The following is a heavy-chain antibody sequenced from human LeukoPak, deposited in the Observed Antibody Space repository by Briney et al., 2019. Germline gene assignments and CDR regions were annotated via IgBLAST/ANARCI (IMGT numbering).Heavy chain of an antibody. Sequence: PSETLSLTCAVYGGSFSDYDWTWVRQPPGKGLEWIGEINHSGSTNYNPSLESRVTISVDTSKNQFSLKVTSVTAADTAVYYCARGAYLSALDYWGQGILVTVSS. CDR1: GGSFSDYD. J-gene: IGHJ4*02. CDR2: INHSGST. CDR3: ARGAYLSALDY. D-gene: IGHD2/OR15-2a*01. V-gene: IGHV4-34*01.